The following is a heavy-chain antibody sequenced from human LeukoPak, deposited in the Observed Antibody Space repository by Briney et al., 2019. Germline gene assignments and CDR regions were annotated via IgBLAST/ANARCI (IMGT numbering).Heavy chain of an antibody. CDR1: GGTFRSYA. J-gene: IGHJ4*02. V-gene: IGHV1-69*04. D-gene: IGHD3-3*01. Sequence: GASVKVSCKASGGTFRSYAISWVRQAPGQGLEWMGRIIPLLNIANYAQKFQGRVTIIADKPTSTAYMELTSLRSEDTAVYYCARYELNPQHEFRFFDYWGQGTQVTVSS. CDR3: ARYELNPQHEFRFFDY. CDR2: IIPLLNIA.